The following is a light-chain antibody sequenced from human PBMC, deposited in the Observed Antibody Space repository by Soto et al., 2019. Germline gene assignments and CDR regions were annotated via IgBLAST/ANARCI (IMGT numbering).Light chain of an antibody. J-gene: IGKJ3*01. CDR2: DAS. CDR1: QGISSA. Sequence: AIQLTQSPSSLSASVGDRVTITCRASQGISSALAWYQQKPGKAPKLLIYDASSLESGVPSRFSGSGSGTDFTLTISSLQPEDFAAYYCQQFNSFPFTFGPGTKVDIK. V-gene: IGKV1-13*02. CDR3: QQFNSFPFT.